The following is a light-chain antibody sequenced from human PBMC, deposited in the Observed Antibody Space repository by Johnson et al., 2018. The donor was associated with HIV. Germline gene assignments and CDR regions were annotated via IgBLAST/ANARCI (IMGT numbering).Light chain of an antibody. CDR2: DNN. Sequence: QSVLTQPPSVSAAPGQKVTISCSGSSSNIGNNYVSWYQQLPGTAPKLLIYDNNKRPSGIPDRFSCSKSGTSATLGLTGLQTGDEADFYCGAWDSSLSAYVFGSGTKVT. V-gene: IGLV1-51*01. CDR3: GAWDSSLSAYV. J-gene: IGLJ1*01. CDR1: SSNIGNNY.